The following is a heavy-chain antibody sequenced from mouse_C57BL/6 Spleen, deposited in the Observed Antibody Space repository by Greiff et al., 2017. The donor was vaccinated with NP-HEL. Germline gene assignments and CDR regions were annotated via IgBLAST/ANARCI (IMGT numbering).Heavy chain of an antibody. CDR1: GYTFTSYW. J-gene: IGHJ3*01. Sequence: VQLQQPGAELVKPGASVKLSCKASGYTFTSYWMQWVKQRPGQVLEWIGAIDPSDSYTNYTQKFKGKATLTVDTSSSTAYMQLSSLTSEDSAVYYCVTGWFAYWGQGTLVTVSA. D-gene: IGHD4-1*01. CDR2: IDPSDSYT. CDR3: VTGWFAY. V-gene: IGHV1-50*01.